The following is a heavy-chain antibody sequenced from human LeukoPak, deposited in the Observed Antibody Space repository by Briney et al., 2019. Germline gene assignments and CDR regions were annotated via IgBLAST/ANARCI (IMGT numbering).Heavy chain of an antibody. CDR3: ARRLYYDYVWGSYRTPFDY. Sequence: SETLSLTCAVYGGSFSGYYWSWIRQPPGKGLEWIGEINHSGSTNYNPSLKSRVTISVDTSKNQFSLKLSSVTAADTAVYYCARRLYYDYVWGSYRTPFDYWGQGTLVTVSS. CDR2: INHSGST. J-gene: IGHJ4*02. CDR1: GGSFSGYY. D-gene: IGHD3-16*02. V-gene: IGHV4-34*01.